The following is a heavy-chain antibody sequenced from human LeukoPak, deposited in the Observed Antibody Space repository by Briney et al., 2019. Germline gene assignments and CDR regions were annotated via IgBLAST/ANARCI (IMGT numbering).Heavy chain of an antibody. CDR1: GYTLTELS. D-gene: IGHD5-12*01. CDR2: FDPEDGET. CDR3: ATVSRRWEVLLVATLDY. V-gene: IGHV1-24*01. Sequence: ASVKVSCKVSGYTLTELSMHWVRQAPGKGLEWMGGFDPEDGETIYAQKFQGRVTMTEDTSTDTAYMELSSLRSEDTAVYYCATVSRRWEVLLVATLDYWGQGTLVTVSS. J-gene: IGHJ4*02.